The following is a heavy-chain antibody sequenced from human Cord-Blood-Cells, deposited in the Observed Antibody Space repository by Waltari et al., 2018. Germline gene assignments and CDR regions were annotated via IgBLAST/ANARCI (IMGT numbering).Heavy chain of an antibody. Sequence: QVQLVESGGGVVQRGRSLRLSCHASGFSFSGYSLQRVRQAPGKGLEWVAVISYDGSNKYYADSVKGRFTISRDNSKNTLYLQMNSLRAEDTAVYYCAREAAAANDYWGQGTLVTVSS. D-gene: IGHD6-13*01. V-gene: IGHV3-30-3*01. J-gene: IGHJ4*02. CDR3: AREAAAANDY. CDR2: ISYDGSNK. CDR1: GFSFSGYS.